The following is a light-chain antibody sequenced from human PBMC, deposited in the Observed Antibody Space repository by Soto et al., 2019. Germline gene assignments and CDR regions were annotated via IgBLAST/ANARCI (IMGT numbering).Light chain of an antibody. J-gene: IGKJ4*02. Sequence: DIVMTQSPDSLAVSLGERATINCKSSQSVLYSSNNKNYLAWYQQKPGRPPTLLIYWASTRESGVPDGVRGSESGTEFTSTSSSLQAEDVAVYDCQQKYSTPLTFGGGTKVESK. CDR3: QQKYSTPLT. V-gene: IGKV4-1*01. CDR2: WAS. CDR1: QSVLYSSNNKNY.